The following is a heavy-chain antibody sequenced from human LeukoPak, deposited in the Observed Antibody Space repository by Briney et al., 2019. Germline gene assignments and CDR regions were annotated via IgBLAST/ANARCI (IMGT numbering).Heavy chain of an antibody. D-gene: IGHD5-18*01. J-gene: IGHJ4*02. CDR1: GFTFSGSV. CDR2: IRTKTNTYAT. CDR3: TTRSWIQLLLGSDY. Sequence: PGGSLRLSCVASGFTFSGSVMHWVRQASGKGLEWVGRIRTKTNTYATAYAASVKGRFTISRDDSKNTTYLQMNNLKTEDTAVYYCTTRSWIQLLLGSDYWGQGTLVTVSS. V-gene: IGHV3-73*01.